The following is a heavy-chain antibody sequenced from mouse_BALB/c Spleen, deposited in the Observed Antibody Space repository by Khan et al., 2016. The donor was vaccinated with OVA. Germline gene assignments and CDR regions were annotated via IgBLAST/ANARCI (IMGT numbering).Heavy chain of an antibody. D-gene: IGHD2-1*01. CDR3: ARTYFSYGNYGDYFTMDY. CDR1: GFSLTSYG. CDR2: IWSGGST. Sequence: QVHVKQSGPGLVQPSQSLSITCTVSGFSLTSYGVPWVRQSPGKGLEWLGVIWSGGSTDYNSAFISRLTISKDNSKSQVFFKMNSLQANYTAIYYCARTYFSYGNYGDYFTMDYWGQGTSVTVSS. V-gene: IGHV2-2*02. J-gene: IGHJ4*01.